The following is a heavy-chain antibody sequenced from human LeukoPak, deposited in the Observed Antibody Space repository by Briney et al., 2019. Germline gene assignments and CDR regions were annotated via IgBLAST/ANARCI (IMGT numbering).Heavy chain of an antibody. CDR2: FDPEDGET. CDR3: ATGLANDYGDYSPLSFDY. J-gene: IGHJ4*02. Sequence: ASVKVSCKVSGYTLTELSMHWVRQAPGKGLEWMGGFDPEDGETIYVQKFQGRVTMTEDTSTDTAYMELSSLRSEDTAVYYCATGLANDYGDYSPLSFDYWGQGTLVTVSS. V-gene: IGHV1-24*01. D-gene: IGHD4-17*01. CDR1: GYTLTELS.